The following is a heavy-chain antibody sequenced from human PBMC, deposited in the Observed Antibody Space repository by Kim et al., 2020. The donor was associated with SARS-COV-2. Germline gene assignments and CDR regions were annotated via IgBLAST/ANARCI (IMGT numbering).Heavy chain of an antibody. Sequence: GGSLRLSCAASGFTFTSYWMSWVRQGPGKGLEWVANIKQDGSDKYYVDSVKGRFTISRDNAKKSLYLQMNSLRAEDTAVYYCAIGLGQNYDILTGYYLDSWGQGTLVTVSS. V-gene: IGHV3-7*05. CDR1: GFTFTSYW. CDR3: AIGLGQNYDILTGYYLDS. D-gene: IGHD3-9*01. CDR2: IKQDGSDK. J-gene: IGHJ4*02.